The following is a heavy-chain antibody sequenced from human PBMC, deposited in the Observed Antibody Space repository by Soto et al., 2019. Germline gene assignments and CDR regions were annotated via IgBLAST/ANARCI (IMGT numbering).Heavy chain of an antibody. J-gene: IGHJ4*02. CDR3: TRGGDPYKTGH. V-gene: IGHV4-61*08. CDR1: GGSISSGGYY. Sequence: SETLSLTCTVSGGSISSGGYYWSWIRQHPGKGLEWIGYIYYSGSTNYNPSLKGRVTTSVDTSKNQFSLKLTSVNTADTAIYYCTRGGDPYKTGHWGQGTLVTVSS. CDR2: IYYSGST. D-gene: IGHD2-21*01.